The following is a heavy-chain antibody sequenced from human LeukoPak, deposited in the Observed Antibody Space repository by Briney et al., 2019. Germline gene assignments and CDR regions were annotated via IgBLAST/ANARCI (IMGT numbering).Heavy chain of an antibody. Sequence: GGSLRLSCAASGFTFSNYTMDWVRQAPGKGLEWVSSISRSNTYIYYADSVKGRFTISRDNAKNSLYLQMDSLRVEDTAEYYCARDPYSGNYGAYYYYYMDVWGKGTTVTVSS. D-gene: IGHD1-26*01. V-gene: IGHV3-21*06. CDR3: ARDPYSGNYGAYYYYYMDV. CDR1: GFTFSNYT. J-gene: IGHJ6*03. CDR2: ISRSNTYI.